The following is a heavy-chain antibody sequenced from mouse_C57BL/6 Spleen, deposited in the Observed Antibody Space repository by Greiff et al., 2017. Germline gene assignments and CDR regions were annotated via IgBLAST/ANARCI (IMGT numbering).Heavy chain of an antibody. CDR1: GYTFTSYW. J-gene: IGHJ2*01. D-gene: IGHD1-1*02. CDR2: IDPSDSYT. V-gene: IGHV1-50*01. Sequence: QVQLQQPGAELVKPGASVKLSCKASGYTFTSYWMQWVKQRPGQGLEWIGEIDPSDSYTNYNQKFKGKATLTVDTSSSTAYMQLSSLTSEDSAVYYCANYGYVDYWGQGTTLTVSS. CDR3: ANYGYVDY.